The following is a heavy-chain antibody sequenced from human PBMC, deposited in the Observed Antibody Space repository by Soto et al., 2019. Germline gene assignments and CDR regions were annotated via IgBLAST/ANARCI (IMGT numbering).Heavy chain of an antibody. CDR2: IYPGDSGT. CDR1: GYSFTSNW. J-gene: IGHJ6*02. D-gene: IGHD1-26*01. Sequence: GESLKISCKASGYSFTSNWIGWVLQMPGKGLEWMGIIYPGDSGTRYSPSFQGQVTISADKSISTAYLKWSNLKASDTAMYYCARQWEPGGYYYYGMDVWGQGTTVTVSS. CDR3: ARQWEPGGYYYYGMDV. V-gene: IGHV5-51*01.